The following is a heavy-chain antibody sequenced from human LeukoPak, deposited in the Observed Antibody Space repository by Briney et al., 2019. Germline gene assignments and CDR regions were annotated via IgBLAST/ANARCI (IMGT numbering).Heavy chain of an antibody. D-gene: IGHD6-19*01. CDR1: GFTFSSYW. CDR2: IKQDGSEK. V-gene: IGHV3-7*01. J-gene: IGHJ6*03. CDR3: ARGPYGGAVAGTRTSYYYYYYMDV. Sequence: GGSLRLSCAASGFTFSSYWMSWVRQAPGKGLEWVANIKQDGSEKYYVDSVNGRFTISRDNAKNSLYLQMNSLRAEDTAVYYCARGPYGGAVAGTRTSYYYYYYMDVWGKGTTVTVSS.